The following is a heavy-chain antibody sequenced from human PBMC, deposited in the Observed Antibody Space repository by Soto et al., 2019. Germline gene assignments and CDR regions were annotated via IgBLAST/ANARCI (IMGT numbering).Heavy chain of an antibody. D-gene: IGHD2-2*01. J-gene: IGHJ6*02. CDR3: ARHHSQGPKISGGVNCSSTSCYAPHNYYYYYGMDV. Sequence: EVQLVQSGAEVKKPGESLKISCKGSGYSFTSYWIGWVRQMPGKGLEWMGIIYPGDSDTRYSPSFQGQVTISADKSISTGYLQWSSLKASDTAMYYCARHHSQGPKISGGVNCSSTSCYAPHNYYYYYGMDVWGQGTTVTVSS. V-gene: IGHV5-51*01. CDR1: GYSFTSYW. CDR2: IYPGDSDT.